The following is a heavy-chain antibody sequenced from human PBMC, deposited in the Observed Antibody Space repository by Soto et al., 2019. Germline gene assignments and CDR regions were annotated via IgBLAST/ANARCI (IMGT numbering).Heavy chain of an antibody. Sequence: ASVKVSCKASGYTFTSYGISWVRQAPGQGLEWMGWISAYNGNTNYAQKLQGRVTMTTDTSTSTAYMELRSLRSDDTAVYYCARDGPIAAAGTAYYYYGMDVWGQRTTVTVSS. CDR1: GYTFTSYG. V-gene: IGHV1-18*01. CDR3: ARDGPIAAAGTAYYYYGMDV. J-gene: IGHJ6*02. D-gene: IGHD6-13*01. CDR2: ISAYNGNT.